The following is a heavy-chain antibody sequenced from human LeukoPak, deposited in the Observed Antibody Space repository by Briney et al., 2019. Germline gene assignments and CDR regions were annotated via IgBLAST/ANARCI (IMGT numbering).Heavy chain of an antibody. J-gene: IGHJ4*02. V-gene: IGHV3-21*01. Sequence: GGSLRLSCAASGFTFSTYIMNWVRQAPGKGLEWVSSISSSNNYLYYADSVKGRFTISRDNAKNPLYLQMNSLRAEDTAVYYCASAMVASGDYWGQGTLVTVSS. CDR2: ISSSNNYL. CDR3: ASAMVASGDY. D-gene: IGHD4/OR15-4a*01. CDR1: GFTFSTYI.